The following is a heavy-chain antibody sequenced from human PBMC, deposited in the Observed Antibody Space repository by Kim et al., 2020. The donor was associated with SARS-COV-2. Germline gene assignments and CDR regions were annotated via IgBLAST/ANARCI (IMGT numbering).Heavy chain of an antibody. CDR1: GFTFSSYA. J-gene: IGHJ4*02. D-gene: IGHD3-22*01. V-gene: IGHV3-23*01. CDR3: AKDQGTRYYYDSPTPFDY. CDR2: ISGSGGST. Sequence: GGSLRLSCAASGFTFSSYAMSWVRQAPGKGLEWVSAISGSGGSTYYADSVKGRFTISRDNSKNTLYLQMNSLRAEDTAVYYCAKDQGTRYYYDSPTPFDYWGQGTLVTVSS.